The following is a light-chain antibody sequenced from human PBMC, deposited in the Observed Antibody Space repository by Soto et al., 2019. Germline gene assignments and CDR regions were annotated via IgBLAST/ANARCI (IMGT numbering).Light chain of an antibody. CDR2: DVT. Sequence: QSVLTQPRSVSGSPGQSVTISXSGTSIDVDDYVSWYQQHPGKAPKVIIYDVTERPSGVPDRFSGSKSGNAASLTVSGLQAEDEADYYCCAHVGSSTYVFGSGTKVTVL. CDR1: SIDVDDY. J-gene: IGLJ1*01. V-gene: IGLV2-11*01. CDR3: CAHVGSSTYV.